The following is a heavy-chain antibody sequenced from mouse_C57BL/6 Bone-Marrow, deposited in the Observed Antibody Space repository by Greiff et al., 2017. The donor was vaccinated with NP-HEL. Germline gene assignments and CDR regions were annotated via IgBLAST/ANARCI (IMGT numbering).Heavy chain of an antibody. Sequence: QVQLKESGAELARPGASVKLSCKASGYTFTSYGISWVKQRTGQGLEWIGEIYPRSGNTYYNEKFKGKATLTADKSSSTAYMELRSLTSEDSAVYFCARERTFITTVVAYYFDYWGQGTTLTVSS. CDR1: GYTFTSYG. D-gene: IGHD1-1*01. V-gene: IGHV1-81*01. CDR3: ARERTFITTVVAYYFDY. CDR2: IYPRSGNT. J-gene: IGHJ2*01.